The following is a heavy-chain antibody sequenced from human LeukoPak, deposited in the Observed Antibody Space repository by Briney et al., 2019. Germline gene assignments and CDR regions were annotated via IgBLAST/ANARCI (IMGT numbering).Heavy chain of an antibody. CDR2: IYTSGST. CDR3: ARAYCSSTSCYYYYYYYMDV. CDR1: GGSISSGSYY. J-gene: IGHJ6*03. D-gene: IGHD2-2*01. Sequence: SQTLSHTCTVSGGSISSGSYYWSWIRQPAGKGLEWIGRIYTSGSTNYNPSLKSRVTISVDTSKNQFSLKLSSVTAADTAVYYCARAYCSSTSCYYYYYYYMDVWGKGTTVTVSS. V-gene: IGHV4-61*02.